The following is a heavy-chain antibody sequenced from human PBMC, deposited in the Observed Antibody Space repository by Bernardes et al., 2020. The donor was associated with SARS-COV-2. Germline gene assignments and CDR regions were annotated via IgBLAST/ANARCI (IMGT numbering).Heavy chain of an antibody. CDR3: AKERRYNSAWYPIQFDY. J-gene: IGHJ4*02. Sequence: GGSLRLSCTASGFSFSTYAMSWVRQPPGKGLEWVSGISSSGDETFHADSVKGRLRISRDNFRSTLYLQMNSLRAEDTAVYYCAKERRYNSAWYPIQFDYWGQGTLVTVSS. CDR1: GFSFSTYA. CDR2: ISSSGDET. V-gene: IGHV3-23*01. D-gene: IGHD6-19*01.